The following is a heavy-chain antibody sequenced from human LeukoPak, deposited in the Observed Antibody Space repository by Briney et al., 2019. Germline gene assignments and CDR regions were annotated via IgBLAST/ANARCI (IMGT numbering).Heavy chain of an antibody. J-gene: IGHJ5*02. CDR3: ARGPHIRTYDRDNWFDL. Sequence: ASVKVSCKASGYTFTNYYMYWVRQAPGQGLEWMGFINPGGGSTNYAQNFQGRVTMTRDMSTSTVYMELSSLRSEDTAVYYCARGPHIRTYDRDNWFDLWGQGTLVTVSS. V-gene: IGHV1-46*01. D-gene: IGHD3-3*01. CDR2: INPGGGST. CDR1: GYTFTNYY.